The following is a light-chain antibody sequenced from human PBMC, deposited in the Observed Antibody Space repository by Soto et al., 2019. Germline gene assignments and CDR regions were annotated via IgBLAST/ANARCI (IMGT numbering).Light chain of an antibody. CDR3: QTWGTGIVV. CDR2: LNSDGSH. CDR1: SGHSTYA. Sequence: QPVLTQSPSASASLGASVKLTCTLSSGHSTYAIAWHQQQPEEGPRYLMKLNSDGSHTKGDGIPDRFSGSSSGAERYLTISRLQSEDEADYYCQTWGTGIVVFGGGTKVTVL. V-gene: IGLV4-69*01. J-gene: IGLJ2*01.